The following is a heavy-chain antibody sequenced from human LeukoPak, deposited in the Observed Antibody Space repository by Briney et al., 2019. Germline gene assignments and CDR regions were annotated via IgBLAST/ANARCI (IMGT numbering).Heavy chain of an antibody. J-gene: IGHJ6*03. CDR2: ISGSGGST. D-gene: IGHD3-16*01. V-gene: IGHV3-23*01. Sequence: GGSLRLSCAASGFTFSSYGMSWVRQAPGKGLEWVSAISGSGGSTYYADSVKARFTISRDNSKNTLYLQMNSLRAEDTAVYYCAKLDVGGYYCMDVWGKGTTVTISS. CDR3: AKLDVGGYYCMDV. CDR1: GFTFSSYG.